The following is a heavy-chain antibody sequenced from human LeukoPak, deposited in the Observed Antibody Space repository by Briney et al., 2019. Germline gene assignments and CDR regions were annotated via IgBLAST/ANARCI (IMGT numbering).Heavy chain of an antibody. CDR1: GFTFSSYG. CDR3: ARELPPVVTYYFDY. D-gene: IGHD2-15*01. Sequence: GRSLRLSCAASGFTFSSYGMHWVRQAPGKGLEWVAVIWYDGSNKYYADSVKGRFTISRDNSKNTLYLQMNSLRAEDTAVYYCARELPPVVTYYFDYWGQGTLVTVSS. J-gene: IGHJ4*02. CDR2: IWYDGSNK. V-gene: IGHV3-33*01.